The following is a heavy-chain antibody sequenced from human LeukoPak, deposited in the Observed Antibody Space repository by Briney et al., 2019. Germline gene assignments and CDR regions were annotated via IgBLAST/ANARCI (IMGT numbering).Heavy chain of an antibody. CDR3: ARRLAVAGFDY. CDR1: GYSFTNYL. J-gene: IGHJ4*02. Sequence: GAALKIYSKGSGYSFTNYLIGWRRQTPGKGREWMGILYHGDTDTRYSPSFLGRVTISAAKSISTAYLQWDSLKASDIAMYYCARRLAVAGFDYWGGGTLVTVSS. CDR2: LYHGDTDT. V-gene: IGHV5-51*01. D-gene: IGHD6-19*01.